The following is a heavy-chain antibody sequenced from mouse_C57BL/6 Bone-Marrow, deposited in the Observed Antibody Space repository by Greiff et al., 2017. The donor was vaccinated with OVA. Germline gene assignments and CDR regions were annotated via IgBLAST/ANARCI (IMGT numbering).Heavy chain of an antibody. CDR1: GYTFTSYG. CDR3: ARWGGYWFAY. CDR2: IYPRSGNT. D-gene: IGHD2-2*01. Sequence: QVQLQQSGAELARPGASVKLSCKASGYTFTSYGISWVKQRTGQGLEWIGEIYPRSGNTYYNEKFKGKATLAADKSSSTAYMELRSLTSEDSAVYFCARWGGYWFAYWGQGTLVTVSA. J-gene: IGHJ3*01. V-gene: IGHV1-81*01.